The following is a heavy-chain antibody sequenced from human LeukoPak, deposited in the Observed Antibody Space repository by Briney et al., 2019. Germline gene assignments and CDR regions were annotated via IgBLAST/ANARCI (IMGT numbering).Heavy chain of an antibody. V-gene: IGHV4-59*08. Sequence: PGGSLRLSCAASGFTFSSYSMNWVRQPPGKGLEWIGSINYSGSTYYNPSLKSRVAMSVDAPRNQFSLTLTSVTAADTAIYYCARLKTGDVHKKTNKWFDPWGQGTLVTVSS. CDR3: ARLKTGDVHKKTNKWFDP. D-gene: IGHD1-1*01. CDR2: INYSGST. CDR1: GFTFSSYS. J-gene: IGHJ5*02.